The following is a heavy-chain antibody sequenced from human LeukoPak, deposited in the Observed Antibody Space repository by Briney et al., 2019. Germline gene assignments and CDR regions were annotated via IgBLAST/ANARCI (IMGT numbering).Heavy chain of an antibody. CDR1: GFTFTTYA. J-gene: IGHJ3*02. V-gene: IGHV3-23*01. CDR2: LSGGGGRT. D-gene: IGHD5-24*01. CDR3: ARDRGRDGYNLYAFDI. Sequence: GGSLRLSCAASGFTFTTYAMNWVRQAPGKGLEWVSGLSGGGGRTYYADSVKGRFTISRDSSKSTLSLQMNSLRADDTAVYYCARDRGRDGYNLYAFDIWGQGTMVTVSS.